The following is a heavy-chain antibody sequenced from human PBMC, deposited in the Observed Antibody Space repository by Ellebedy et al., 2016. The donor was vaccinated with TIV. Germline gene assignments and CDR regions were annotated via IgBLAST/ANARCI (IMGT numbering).Heavy chain of an antibody. D-gene: IGHD3-16*01. CDR1: GGSISISNYY. J-gene: IGHJ4*02. CDR2: IHYNGNT. Sequence: MPSETLSLTCTVSGGSISISNYYWIWIRQPPGKGLEWIAFIHYNGNTNYNPSLKSRVTISVDTSKNQFSLKLNSVTAADTAMYYCASGGAPSKYFDHWGQGTLVTVSS. V-gene: IGHV4-61*01. CDR3: ASGGAPSKYFDH.